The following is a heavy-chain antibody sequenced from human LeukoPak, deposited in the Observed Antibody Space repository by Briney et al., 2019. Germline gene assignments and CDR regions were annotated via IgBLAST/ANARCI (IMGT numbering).Heavy chain of an antibody. D-gene: IGHD3-22*01. Sequence: GASVKVSCKASGYTFTSYGISWVRQAPGQGLEWMGWISAYNGNTNYAQKLQGRVTMTTDTSTSTAYMELRSLRSDDTAVYYCARDSRITMMDRNWFDPWGQGTLVTVSS. V-gene: IGHV1-18*01. CDR1: GYTFTSYG. CDR2: ISAYNGNT. J-gene: IGHJ5*02. CDR3: ARDSRITMMDRNWFDP.